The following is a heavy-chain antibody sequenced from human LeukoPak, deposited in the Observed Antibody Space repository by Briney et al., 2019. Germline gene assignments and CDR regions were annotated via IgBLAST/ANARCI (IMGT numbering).Heavy chain of an antibody. J-gene: IGHJ6*02. Sequence: GSLRLSCAASGFTFSSYAMSWVRQAPGKGLEWVSVIYSGGSTYYADSVKGRFTISRDNSKNTLYLQMNSLRAEDTAVYYCARASVPHGDYYYYGMDVWGQGTTVTVSS. D-gene: IGHD4-17*01. CDR2: IYSGGST. CDR1: GFTFSSYA. V-gene: IGHV3-53*01. CDR3: ARASVPHGDYYYYGMDV.